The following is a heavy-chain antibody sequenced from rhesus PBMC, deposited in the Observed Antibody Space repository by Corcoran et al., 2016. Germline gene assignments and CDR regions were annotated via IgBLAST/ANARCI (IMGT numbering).Heavy chain of an antibody. CDR1: GGSISSNY. D-gene: IGHD2-15*01. CDR2: IPGSGGGT. J-gene: IGHJ4*01. Sequence: QLQLQESGPGLVKPSETLSLTCAVSGGSISSNYWSWIRPPPGKGLEWIGRIPGSGGGTDYNPSLKSRVTISTDTSKNQFSLKLSSVTAADTAVYYCARLCSSTYCSSAVYWGQGVLVTVSS. CDR3: ARLCSSTYCSSAVY. V-gene: IGHV4-173*01.